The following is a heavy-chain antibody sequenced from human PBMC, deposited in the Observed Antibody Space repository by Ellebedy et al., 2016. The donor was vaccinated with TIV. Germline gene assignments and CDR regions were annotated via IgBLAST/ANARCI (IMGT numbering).Heavy chain of an antibody. CDR2: FHYTGSV. D-gene: IGHD1-26*01. CDR3: AQRVGTYPHYHFDY. V-gene: IGHV4-59*08. CDR1: GGSISRYY. J-gene: IGHJ4*02. Sequence: SETLSLTCTVSGGSISRYYWSWIRQPPGKGLGGMAYFHYTGSVAHNPSLRGRLTISEDTSKTQFSLKLTSVTAADTAIYYCAQRVGTYPHYHFDYWGQGTLVTVSS.